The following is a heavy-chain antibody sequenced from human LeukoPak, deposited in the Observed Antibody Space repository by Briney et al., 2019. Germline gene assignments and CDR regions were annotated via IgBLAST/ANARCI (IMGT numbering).Heavy chain of an antibody. J-gene: IGHJ4*02. CDR2: IYRSGDT. CDR3: ARGPNGDSYGILDY. V-gene: IGHV3-53*01. CDR1: GFTVSSND. Sequence: GGSLRLSCVASGFTVSSNDMSWVRQAPGEGLEWVSFIYRSGDTDYADYVKGRFTISRDNSKNTLYLQMNSLRAEDTAVYYCARGPNGDSYGILDYWGQGTLVTVSS. D-gene: IGHD4-17*01.